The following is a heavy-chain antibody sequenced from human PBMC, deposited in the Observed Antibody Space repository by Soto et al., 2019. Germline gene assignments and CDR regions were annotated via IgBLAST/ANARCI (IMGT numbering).Heavy chain of an antibody. CDR3: TRHAVGVVVPAAIRN. D-gene: IGHD2-15*01. CDR1: GGSISSSSYY. Sequence: SETLSLTCAVSGGSISSSSYYWDWIRQPPGKGLEWIGTIYYTGTSNYNPSLKSRVTISVDTSKNQFSLNLSSVTAADTAVYYCTRHAVGVVVPAAIRNWGQGSLVTVSS. CDR2: IYYTGTS. J-gene: IGHJ4*02. V-gene: IGHV4-39*01.